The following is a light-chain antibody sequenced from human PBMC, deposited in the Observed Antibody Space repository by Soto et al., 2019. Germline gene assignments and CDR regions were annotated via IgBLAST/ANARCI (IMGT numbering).Light chain of an antibody. V-gene: IGKV1-5*03. CDR1: QSISSW. CDR2: KAS. Sequence: DVQMTQSPSTLSASVVDRVTITCRASQSISSWLAWYQQKPGKAPKLLIYKASSLESGVPSRFSGSGSGTEFTLTISSLQPDDFATYYCQESNSYSRTFCQGTKVDIK. CDR3: QESNSYSRT. J-gene: IGKJ1*01.